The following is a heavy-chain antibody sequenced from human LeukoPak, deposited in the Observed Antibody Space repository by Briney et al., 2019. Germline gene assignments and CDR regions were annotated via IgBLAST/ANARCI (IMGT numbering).Heavy chain of an antibody. D-gene: IGHD3-3*01. CDR1: GFTFSSYG. Sequence: GGSLRLSCAASGFTFSSYGMHWVRQAPGKGLEWVANIKQDGSEKYYVDSVKGRFTISRDNAKNSLYLQMNSLRAEDTAVYYCATTKIWSGYYSSGYYFDYWGQGTLVTVSS. J-gene: IGHJ4*02. CDR3: ATTKIWSGYYSSGYYFDY. CDR2: IKQDGSEK. V-gene: IGHV3-7*01.